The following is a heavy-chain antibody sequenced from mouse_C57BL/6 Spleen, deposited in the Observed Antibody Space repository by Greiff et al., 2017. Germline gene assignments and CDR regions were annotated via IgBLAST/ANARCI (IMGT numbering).Heavy chain of an antibody. J-gene: IGHJ1*03. V-gene: IGHV1-64*01. CDR1: GYTFTSYW. CDR3: ARRLNTTVVGGYFDD. Sequence: QVQLKQPGAELVKPGASVKLSCKASGYTFTSYWMHWVKQRPGQGLEWIGMIHPNSGSTNYNEKFKSKATLTVDKSSSTAYKQISSLTSEDSAVYYCARRLNTTVVGGYFDDWGKGTTVTVSS. D-gene: IGHD1-1*01. CDR2: IHPNSGST.